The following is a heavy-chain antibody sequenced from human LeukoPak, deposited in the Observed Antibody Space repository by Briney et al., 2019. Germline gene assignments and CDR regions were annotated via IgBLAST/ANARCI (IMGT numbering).Heavy chain of an antibody. Sequence: GGSLRLSCAASGFTFSSYAMSWVRQAPGKGLEWVSAISGSGGSTYYADSVKGRFTISRDNSKNTLYLQMNSLRAEDTAVYYCAKGPITMVRGVIFSYFDYWGQGTLVTASS. J-gene: IGHJ4*02. D-gene: IGHD3-10*01. CDR3: AKGPITMVRGVIFSYFDY. CDR2: ISGSGGST. CDR1: GFTFSSYA. V-gene: IGHV3-23*01.